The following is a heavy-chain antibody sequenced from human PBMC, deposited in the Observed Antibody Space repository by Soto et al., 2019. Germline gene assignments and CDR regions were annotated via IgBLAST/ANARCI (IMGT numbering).Heavy chain of an antibody. D-gene: IGHD6-19*01. Sequence: EVQLLDSGGVLVQPGGSLRLSCAASGFTFSSYALSWVRQAPGKGLEWVSGISGDGATTYYTDSVKGRFTISRDSSTNTLYLPMNSLRAEDSAVYYCARDLTSSGRSTYLGYWGQGTLVTVSS. CDR3: ARDLTSSGRSTYLGY. V-gene: IGHV3-23*01. CDR2: ISGDGATT. CDR1: GFTFSSYA. J-gene: IGHJ4*02.